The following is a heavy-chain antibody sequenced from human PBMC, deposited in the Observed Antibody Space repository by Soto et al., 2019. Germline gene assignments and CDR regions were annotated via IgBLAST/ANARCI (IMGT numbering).Heavy chain of an antibody. V-gene: IGHV4-59*01. D-gene: IGHD4-17*01. CDR2: IYYSGST. CDR3: ARVPPAYYGDLFWYFDL. Sequence: QVQLQESGPGLVKPSETLSLTCTVSGGSISSYYWSWIRQPPGKGLEWIGYIYYSGSTNYNPSLKSRVTISVDTSKNQFSLKLSSVTAADTAVYYCARVPPAYYGDLFWYFDLWGRGTLVTVSS. J-gene: IGHJ2*01. CDR1: GGSISSYY.